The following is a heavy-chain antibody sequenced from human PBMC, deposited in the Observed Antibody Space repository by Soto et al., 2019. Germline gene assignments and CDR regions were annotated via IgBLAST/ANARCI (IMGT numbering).Heavy chain of an antibody. V-gene: IGHV1-8*01. CDR2: MTPSGYI. Sequence: GASVKVSCKASGFPFTSLDINWVRQAPGQGLEWVGYMTPSGYIGFAQKFRGRVSMTRDASTSTVSMELSSLRSDDTAVYYCARYQEAAAFNDWGQGTLVTVSS. D-gene: IGHD6-25*01. CDR1: GFPFTSLD. CDR3: ARYQEAAAFND. J-gene: IGHJ4*02.